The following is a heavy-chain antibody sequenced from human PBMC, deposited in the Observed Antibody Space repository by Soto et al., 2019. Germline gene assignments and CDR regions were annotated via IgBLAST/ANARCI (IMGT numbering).Heavy chain of an antibody. CDR1: GFTFSSYA. D-gene: IGHD3-9*01. CDR2: ISGSGGST. J-gene: IGHJ4*02. Sequence: SLRLSCAASGFTFSSYAMSWVRQAPGKGLEWVSAISGSGGSTYYADSVKDRFTISRDNSKNTLYLQMKSLRAEDTAVYYFAKEGNYDILTGYSPGYWGQGTLVTVSS. CDR3: AKEGNYDILTGYSPGY. V-gene: IGHV3-23*01.